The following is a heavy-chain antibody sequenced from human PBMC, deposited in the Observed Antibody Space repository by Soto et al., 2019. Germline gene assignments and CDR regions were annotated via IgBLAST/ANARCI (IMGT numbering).Heavy chain of an antibody. J-gene: IGHJ6*02. CDR1: GFTFSSYG. CDR3: AKDIYDILTGYYGLNPGNYYYYGMDV. Sequence: PGGSLRLSCAASGFTFSSYGMHWVRQAPGKGLEWVAVISYDGSNKYYADSVKGRFTISRDNSKNTLYLQMNSLRAEDTAVYYCAKDIYDILTGYYGLNPGNYYYYGMDVWGQGTTVTVSS. CDR2: ISYDGSNK. V-gene: IGHV3-30*18. D-gene: IGHD3-9*01.